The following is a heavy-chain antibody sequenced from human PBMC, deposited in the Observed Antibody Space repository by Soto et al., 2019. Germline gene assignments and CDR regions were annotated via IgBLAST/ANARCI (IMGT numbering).Heavy chain of an antibody. CDR3: ARDRGPSSGYYPYWFDP. V-gene: IGHV1-69*14. D-gene: IGHD3-22*01. J-gene: IGHJ5*02. CDR1: GGTFSSYA. Sequence: QVQLVQSGAEVKKPGSSVKVSCKASGGTFSSYAITWVRQAPGQGLEWMGGIIPIFGTANYAQKFQGRVKITADKSTSTAYMELSSLRSEDTAVYYCARDRGPSSGYYPYWFDPWGQGTLVTVSS. CDR2: IIPIFGTA.